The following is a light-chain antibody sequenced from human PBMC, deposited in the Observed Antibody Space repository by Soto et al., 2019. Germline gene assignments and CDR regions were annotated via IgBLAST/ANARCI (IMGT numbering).Light chain of an antibody. V-gene: IGLV1-40*01. CDR2: VNN. CDR1: RSNIGAGYD. J-gene: IGLJ2*01. CDR3: QSYDSSLSGYVV. Sequence: QSVLTQPPSVSGAPGQRVTISCTGSRSNIGAGYDVHWYQQLPGTAPKLLIYVNNNRPSGVPDRFSGSKSGTSASLAITGLQAEDEADYYCQSYDSSLSGYVVFGGGTKLTVL.